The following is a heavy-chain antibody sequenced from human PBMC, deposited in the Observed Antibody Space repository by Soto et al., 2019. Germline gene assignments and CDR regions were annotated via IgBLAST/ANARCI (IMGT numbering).Heavy chain of an antibody. CDR3: ARERVGDYYYYGMDV. CDR1: GGSISSGDYY. V-gene: IGHV4-30-4*01. Sequence: SETLSLTCTVSGGSISSGDYYWSWIRQPPGKGLEWIGYIYYSGSTYYNPSLKSRVTISVDTSKNQFSLKLSSVTAADTAVYYCARERVGDYYYYGMDVWGQGTTVTVSS. CDR2: IYYSGST. J-gene: IGHJ6*02.